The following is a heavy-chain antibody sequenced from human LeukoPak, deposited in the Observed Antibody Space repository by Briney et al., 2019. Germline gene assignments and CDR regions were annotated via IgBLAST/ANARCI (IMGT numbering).Heavy chain of an antibody. CDR2: ISSSGSTI. J-gene: IGHJ4*02. CDR1: GFTFSSYE. CDR3: ARGNPIAVAGPSDY. Sequence: PGGCLRLSCAASGFTFSSYEMNWVRQAPGKGLEWVSYISSSGSTIYYADSVKGRFTISRDNAKNSLYLQMNSLRAEDTAVYYCARGNPIAVAGPSDYWGQGTLVTVSS. D-gene: IGHD6-19*01. V-gene: IGHV3-48*03.